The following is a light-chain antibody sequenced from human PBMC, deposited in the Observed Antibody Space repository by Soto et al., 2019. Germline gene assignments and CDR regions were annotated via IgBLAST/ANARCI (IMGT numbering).Light chain of an antibody. CDR3: QQHGSSPLT. Sequence: EIVLTQSPGTLSLSPGGRGTLSCRASQSVSSSNLAWYQQRPGQAPRLLIYGASSRAAGIPDRFSGSGSGTDFTLTISRLEPEDFAVYYCQQHGSSPLTFGGGTKVDIK. J-gene: IGKJ4*01. CDR2: GAS. CDR1: QSVSSSN. V-gene: IGKV3-20*01.